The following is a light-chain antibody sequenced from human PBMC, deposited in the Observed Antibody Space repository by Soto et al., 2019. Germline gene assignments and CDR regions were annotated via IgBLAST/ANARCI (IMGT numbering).Light chain of an antibody. V-gene: IGKV1-12*01. CDR1: RDISSW. CDR3: QQGDSFPFT. Sequence: IQMTQSASSVSASVGDGFTITCRASRDISSWVAWYQQKPGKAPKLLISAASSLQSGVPRRFSGSGSGTDFTLIISSLQPEDFATYFCQQGDSFPFTFGGGTKVDIK. CDR2: AAS. J-gene: IGKJ4*01.